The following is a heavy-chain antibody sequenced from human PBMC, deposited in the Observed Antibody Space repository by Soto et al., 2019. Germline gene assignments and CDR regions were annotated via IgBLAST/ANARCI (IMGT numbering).Heavy chain of an antibody. CDR1: GFAFSGSA. CDR3: TRDLFSYDYSGILWFDP. D-gene: IGHD3-16*01. Sequence: EVQLVESGGGLVQPGGSLKLSCAASGFAFSGSAMYWVRQASGKGPEWVGRIRSKGHNYATEYAASVKGRFTISRDDSKNTAYLQMNSLQTEDTALYYCTRDLFSYDYSGILWFDPWGQGTLDTVSS. CDR2: IRSKGHNYAT. V-gene: IGHV3-73*02. J-gene: IGHJ5*02.